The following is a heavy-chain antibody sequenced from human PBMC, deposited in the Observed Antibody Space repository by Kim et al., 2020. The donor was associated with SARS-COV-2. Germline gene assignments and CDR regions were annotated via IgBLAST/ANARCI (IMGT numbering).Heavy chain of an antibody. CDR1: GFTFSSYA. J-gene: IGHJ4*02. CDR2: VSGSGSST. V-gene: IGHV3-23*01. D-gene: IGHD1-1*01. Sequence: GGSLRLSCAASGFTFSSYAMSWVRQAPGKGPEWVSLVSGSGSSTYHADSVKGRFAISRDNSKNTLYLQMNSLRAEDTAVYYCAKGESNNCSFFDYWGQGTLVTASS. CDR3: AKGESNNCSFFDY.